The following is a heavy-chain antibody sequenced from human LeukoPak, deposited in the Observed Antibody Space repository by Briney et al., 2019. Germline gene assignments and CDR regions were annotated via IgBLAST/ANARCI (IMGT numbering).Heavy chain of an antibody. J-gene: IGHJ4*02. CDR3: AIDYGDYGYFDY. D-gene: IGHD4-17*01. Sequence: ASVKVSCKASGYTFTSYGISWVRQAPGQGLEWMGWISAYDGNTNYAQKLQGRVTMTTDTSTSTAFMELRGLRSDDTAVYYCAIDYGDYGYFDYWGQGTLVTVSS. CDR2: ISAYDGNT. CDR1: GYTFTSYG. V-gene: IGHV1-18*01.